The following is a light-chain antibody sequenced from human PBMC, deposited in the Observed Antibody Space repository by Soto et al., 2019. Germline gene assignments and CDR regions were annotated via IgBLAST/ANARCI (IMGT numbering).Light chain of an antibody. CDR2: WAS. J-gene: IGKJ4*01. CDR1: QSVLYSSNNKNY. Sequence: DIVMTQSPDSLAVSLGERATINCKSSQSVLYSSNNKNYLAWYQQKPGQPPKLLIYWASTRESGVPDRFSGSGSGTDFTLTISSLQAEDVAVYYCQQYYSTLPTFGGGTQVEIK. CDR3: QQYYSTLPT. V-gene: IGKV4-1*01.